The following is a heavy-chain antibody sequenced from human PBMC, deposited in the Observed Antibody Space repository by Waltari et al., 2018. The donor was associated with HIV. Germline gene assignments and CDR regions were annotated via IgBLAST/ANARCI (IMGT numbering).Heavy chain of an antibody. Sequence: QVQLVQSGAEVKKPGASVKVSCKASGYSFTSYDINWVRQATGQGLEWMGWMTPSSGNTGSAQKFQGRGTMSRNTSVSTVYMELSTLTSDETAIYFCARGGSTHTHFAYWGQGTLVTVSS. CDR3: ARGGSTHTHFAY. J-gene: IGHJ4*02. V-gene: IGHV1-8*01. D-gene: IGHD1-26*01. CDR2: MTPSSGNT. CDR1: GYSFTSYD.